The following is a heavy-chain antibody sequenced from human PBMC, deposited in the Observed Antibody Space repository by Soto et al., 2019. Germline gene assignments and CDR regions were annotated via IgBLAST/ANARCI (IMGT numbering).Heavy chain of an antibody. J-gene: IGHJ4*02. V-gene: IGHV3-23*01. Sequence: GGSLRLSCAASGFTFSSYAMSWVRQAPGKGLEWVSAISGSGGSTYYADSVKGRFTISRDNSKNTLYLQMNSLRAEDTAVYYCAKDVKRNVGYCSGGSYYSVYWGQGTLVTVSS. CDR2: ISGSGGST. D-gene: IGHD2-15*01. CDR3: AKDVKRNVGYCSGGSYYSVY. CDR1: GFTFSSYA.